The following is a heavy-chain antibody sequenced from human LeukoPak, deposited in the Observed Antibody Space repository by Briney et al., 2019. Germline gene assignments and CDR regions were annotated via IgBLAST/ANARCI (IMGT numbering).Heavy chain of an antibody. CDR1: GFTFSSYA. V-gene: IGHV3-20*04. CDR3: ATKTVPHAFDI. D-gene: IGHD4-17*01. Sequence: GGSLRLSCAASGFTFSSYAMTWVRQAPGKGLEWVSGSNWNGATTGHADSVKGRFTISRDNAKNSLYLQMNNLRDEDTALYYCATKTVPHAFDIWGQGTMVTVSS. CDR2: SNWNGATT. J-gene: IGHJ3*02.